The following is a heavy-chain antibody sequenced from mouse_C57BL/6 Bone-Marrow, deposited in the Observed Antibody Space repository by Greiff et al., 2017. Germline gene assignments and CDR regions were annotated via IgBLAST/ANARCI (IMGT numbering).Heavy chain of an antibody. CDR2: INPNNGTT. J-gene: IGHJ4*01. D-gene: IGHD2-4*01. V-gene: IGHV1-39*01. CDR1: GYSFTDYN. Sequence: VQLQQSGPELVKPGASVKISCTASGYSFTDYNMNWVKQSNGKSLEWIGVINPNNGTTSYNQKFKGKATLTVDQSSSTAYLQLKSLTSEDSAVDYCARGYDYDYAMDYWGQGTSVTVS. CDR3: ARGYDYDYAMDY.